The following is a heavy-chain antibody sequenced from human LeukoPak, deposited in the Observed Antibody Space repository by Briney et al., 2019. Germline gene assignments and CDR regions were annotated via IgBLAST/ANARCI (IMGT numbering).Heavy chain of an antibody. Sequence: PSETLSLTCTVSGGSISSYYWSWIRQPSGKGLEWIGYIYYSGSTNYNPSLKSRVTISVDTSKNQFSLKLSSVTAADTAVYYCARSPGDYSFDYWGQGTLVTVSS. V-gene: IGHV4-59*01. J-gene: IGHJ4*02. CDR3: ARSPGDYSFDY. CDR2: IYYSGST. D-gene: IGHD4-17*01. CDR1: GGSISSYY.